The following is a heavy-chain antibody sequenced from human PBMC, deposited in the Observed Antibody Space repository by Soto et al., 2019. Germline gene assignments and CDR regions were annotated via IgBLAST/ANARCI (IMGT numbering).Heavy chain of an antibody. CDR3: ARDQRLGFGESSAYYYGMDV. D-gene: IGHD3-10*01. Sequence: QVQLQESGPGLVKPSQTLSLTCTVSGGSISSGDYYWSWIRQPPGKGLEWIGYIYYSGSTYYNPSLKSRVTISVDTSKNQFSLKLSSVTAADTAVYYCARDQRLGFGESSAYYYGMDVWGQGTTVTVSS. CDR2: IYYSGST. V-gene: IGHV4-30-4*01. CDR1: GGSISSGDYY. J-gene: IGHJ6*02.